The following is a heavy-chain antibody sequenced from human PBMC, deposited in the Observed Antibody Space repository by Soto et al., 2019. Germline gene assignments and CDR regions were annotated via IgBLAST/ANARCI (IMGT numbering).Heavy chain of an antibody. V-gene: IGHV3-30-3*01. CDR3: VSELRYYYYGMDV. CDR2: ISYDGSNK. J-gene: IGHJ6*02. Sequence: GGSLRLSCAASGFTFSSYAMHWVRQAPGKGLEWVAVISYDGSNKYYADSVKGRFTISRDNSKNTLYLQMNSLRAEDTAVYYCVSELRYYYYGMDVWGQGTTVTVSS. CDR1: GFTFSSYA. D-gene: IGHD1-26*01.